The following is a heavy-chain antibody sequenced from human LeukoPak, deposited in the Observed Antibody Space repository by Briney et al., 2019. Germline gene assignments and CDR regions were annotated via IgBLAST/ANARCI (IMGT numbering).Heavy chain of an antibody. CDR2: IWYDGSNK. Sequence: QPGGSLRLSCAVSGFTFNSYWMYWVRQAPGKGLEWVAVIWYDGSNKYYADSVKGRFTISRDNSKNTLYLQMNSLRAEDTAVYYCARDLEGSGSYYNQGRTNNWFDPWGQGTLVTVSS. CDR3: ARDLEGSGSYYNQGRTNNWFDP. CDR1: GFTFNSYW. D-gene: IGHD3-10*01. V-gene: IGHV3-33*08. J-gene: IGHJ5*02.